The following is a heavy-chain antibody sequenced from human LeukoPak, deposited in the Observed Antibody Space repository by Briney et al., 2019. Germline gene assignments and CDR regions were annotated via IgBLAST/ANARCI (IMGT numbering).Heavy chain of an antibody. CDR1: GFTFSRYW. CDR3: ARDGGWELLLSYFDY. V-gene: IGHV3-7*01. CDR2: IKQDGSEK. Sequence: GVLRLSCAVSGFTFSRYWMSWVRQAPGKGLEWVAHIKQDGSEKYYVDSVRGRFTISGDNAKNSVFLQMNSLRAEDTAVYYCARDGGWELLLSYFDYWGQGTLVTVSS. D-gene: IGHD1-26*01. J-gene: IGHJ4*02.